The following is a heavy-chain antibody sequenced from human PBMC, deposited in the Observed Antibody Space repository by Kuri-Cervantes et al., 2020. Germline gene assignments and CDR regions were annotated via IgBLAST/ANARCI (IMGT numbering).Heavy chain of an antibody. D-gene: IGHD3-22*01. CDR1: GYTFTSYG. CDR3: ARDADRSYYDSSGSLDY. V-gene: IGHV1-18*01. CDR2: ISAYNGNT. Sequence: ASVKVSCKASGYTFTSYGISWVRQAPGQGLEWMGWISAYNGNTNYAQKLQGRVTMTTDTSTSTAYMELRSLRSDDTAVYYCARDADRSYYDSSGSLDYWGQGTPVT. J-gene: IGHJ4*02.